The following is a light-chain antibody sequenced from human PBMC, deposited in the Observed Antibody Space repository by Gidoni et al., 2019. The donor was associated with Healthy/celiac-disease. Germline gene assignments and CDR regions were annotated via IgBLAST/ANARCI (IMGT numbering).Light chain of an antibody. CDR1: QSVSSY. CDR3: QQRSNWMYT. V-gene: IGKV3-11*01. Sequence: EIVFTQSPATLSLSPGERATLSCRASQSVSSYLPWPQQKPGQAPRLLIYDASNRATGIAPRFSGSGSGTDFPLTISSLDPEVFAVYYCQQRSNWMYTFGQGTKLEIK. J-gene: IGKJ2*01. CDR2: DAS.